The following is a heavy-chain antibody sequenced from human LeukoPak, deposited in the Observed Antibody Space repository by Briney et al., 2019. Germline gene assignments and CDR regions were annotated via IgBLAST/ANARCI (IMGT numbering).Heavy chain of an antibody. D-gene: IGHD3-9*01. CDR2: IRYDGSNK. CDR1: GFTFTTYG. V-gene: IGHV3-30*02. CDR3: ATRGDILTGYSNAEYFQH. Sequence: GGSLRLSCAASGFTFTTYGMHWVRQAPGKGLEWVAFIRYDGSNKYYADSVKGRFTISRDNSKNTLYLQMNSLRAEDTAVYYCATRGDILTGYSNAEYFQHWGQGTLVTVSS. J-gene: IGHJ1*01.